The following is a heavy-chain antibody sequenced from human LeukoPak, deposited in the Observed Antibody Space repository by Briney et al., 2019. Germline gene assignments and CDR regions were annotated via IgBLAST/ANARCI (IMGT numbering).Heavy chain of an antibody. CDR2: IIPIFGTA. D-gene: IGHD5-18*01. V-gene: IGHV1-69*06. J-gene: IGHJ4*02. Sequence: RASVKVSCKASGGTFSSYAISWVRQAPGQGLEWMGGIIPIFGTANYAQKFQGRVTITADRSTSTAYMELSSLRSEDTAVYYCAREGGTGGTAMVLTMGYYFDYWGQGTLVTVSS. CDR1: GGTFSSYA. CDR3: AREGGTGGTAMVLTMGYYFDY.